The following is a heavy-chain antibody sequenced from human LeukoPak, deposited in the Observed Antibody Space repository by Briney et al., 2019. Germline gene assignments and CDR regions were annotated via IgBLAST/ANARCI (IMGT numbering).Heavy chain of an antibody. CDR1: GGSISSYY. Sequence: SETLSLTCTVSGGSISSYYWSWIRQPAGKGLEWIGRIYTSGSTNYNPSLKSRVTISVDTAKNQFSVKLSSVTAADTAVYYCARHDQHHPYIAVAGTWGQGTLVTVSS. V-gene: IGHV4-4*07. D-gene: IGHD6-19*01. J-gene: IGHJ4*02. CDR3: ARHDQHHPYIAVAGT. CDR2: IYTSGST.